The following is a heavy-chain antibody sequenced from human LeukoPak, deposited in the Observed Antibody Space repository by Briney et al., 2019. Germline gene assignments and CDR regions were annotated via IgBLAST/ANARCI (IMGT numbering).Heavy chain of an antibody. Sequence: ASVKVSCKVSGYTLTELSMHWVRQAPGKGLEWMGGFDPEDGETIYAQKFQGRVTMTEDTSTDTAYMELSSLRSEDTAVYYCATVITMVRGVIIGARPLDYWGQGTLVTVSS. J-gene: IGHJ4*02. CDR3: ATVITMVRGVIIGARPLDY. CDR1: GYTLTELS. V-gene: IGHV1-24*01. D-gene: IGHD3-10*01. CDR2: FDPEDGET.